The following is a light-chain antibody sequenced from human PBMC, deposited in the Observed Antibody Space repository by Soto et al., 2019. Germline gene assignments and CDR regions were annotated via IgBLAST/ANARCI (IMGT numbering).Light chain of an antibody. CDR2: DNN. J-gene: IGLJ1*01. CDR1: SSNIGNNY. V-gene: IGLV1-51*01. Sequence: QSALTQPPSVSAAPGQKVTISCSGSSSNIGNNYVSWYQQLPGTAPKLLIYDNNKRPSGIPDRFSGSKSGTSATLGITGLQTGDEADYYCGTWDSSLSALFFGTGTKLTVL. CDR3: GTWDSSLSALF.